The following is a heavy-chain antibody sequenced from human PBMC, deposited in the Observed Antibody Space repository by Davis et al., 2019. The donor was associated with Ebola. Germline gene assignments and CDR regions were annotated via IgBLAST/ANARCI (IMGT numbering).Heavy chain of an antibody. CDR3: ARLGYCSSASCPFDY. CDR1: GFTFSLFA. D-gene: IGHD2-2*01. Sequence: GESLKISCAASGFTFSLFAMHWVRQAPGKGLEWVAVVSYDGRHKYYADSVKGRFTISRDNSKNTLNLQMNSLRAEDTAVYYCARLGYCSSASCPFDYWGQGTLVTVSS. J-gene: IGHJ4*02. CDR2: VSYDGRHK. V-gene: IGHV3-30*04.